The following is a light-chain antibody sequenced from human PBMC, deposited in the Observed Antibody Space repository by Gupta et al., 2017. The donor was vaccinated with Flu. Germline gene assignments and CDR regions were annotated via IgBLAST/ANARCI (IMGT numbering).Light chain of an antibody. CDR2: DVR. Sequence: TSSDIGAYNYVAWHQQHPVKAPKLMFDDVRNRPSGVSKRFSGSKSGNTASLTISGLQAEDEADYYCSSYTTSDTYVFASGTKVTVL. J-gene: IGLJ1*01. CDR3: SSYTTSDTYV. V-gene: IGLV2-14*03. CDR1: SSDIGAYNY.